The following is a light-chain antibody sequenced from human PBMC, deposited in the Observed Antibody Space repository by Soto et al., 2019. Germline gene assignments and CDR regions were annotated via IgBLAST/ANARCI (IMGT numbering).Light chain of an antibody. CDR1: SSDVGSYNL. CDR2: EGS. CDR3: CSYAGSSTYYV. V-gene: IGLV2-23*01. Sequence: QSVLTQPASVSGSPGRSITISCTGTSSDVGSYNLVSWYQQHPGKAPKLMIYEGSKRPSGVSNRFSGSKSGNTASLTISGRQAEDEADYYCCSYAGSSTYYVFGTGTKLTVL. J-gene: IGLJ1*01.